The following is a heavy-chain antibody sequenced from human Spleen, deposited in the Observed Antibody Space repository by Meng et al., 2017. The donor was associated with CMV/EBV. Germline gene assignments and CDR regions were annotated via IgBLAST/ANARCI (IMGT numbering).Heavy chain of an antibody. J-gene: IGHJ4*02. D-gene: IGHD3-10*01. V-gene: IGHV3-33*03. Sequence: GESLKISCTASGFTFSKCGMHWVRQAPGKGLEWVAVIWYDGSEEYYADNVKGRFTISRDNYRHMLYLQMNNLRAEDPAVYYCAKAPYSGGFDSWGQGTLVTVSS. CDR3: AKAPYSGGFDS. CDR1: GFTFSKCG. CDR2: IWYDGSEE.